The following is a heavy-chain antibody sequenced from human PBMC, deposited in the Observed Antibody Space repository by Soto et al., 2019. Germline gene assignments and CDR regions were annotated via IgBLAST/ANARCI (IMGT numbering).Heavy chain of an antibody. D-gene: IGHD2-8*01. CDR1: GGSISSYY. V-gene: IGHV4-59*01. CDR2: IYYSGST. J-gene: IGHJ5*02. CDR3: AIEPTIGNWFDP. Sequence: PSETLSLTCTVSGGSISSYYWSWIRQPPGKGLEWIGYIYYSGSTNYYPSLKSRVTISVDTSKNQFSLKLSSVTVADTAVYSCAIEPTIGNWFDPWGQGTVVTVS.